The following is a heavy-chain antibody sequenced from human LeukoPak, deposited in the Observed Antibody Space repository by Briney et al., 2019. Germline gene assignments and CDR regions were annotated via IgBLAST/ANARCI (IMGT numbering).Heavy chain of an antibody. D-gene: IGHD3-10*01. CDR2: ITTDGGST. Sequence: PGESLTLPCAASGFTFSSYWMHWVRQAPGKGLLWVSRITTDGGSTEYADSVKGRFTISRDNAKNTLYLQLNSLRAEDTAVYYCARDGGSGTPFDFWGQGTLVTVSS. CDR3: ARDGGSGTPFDF. V-gene: IGHV3-74*03. J-gene: IGHJ4*02. CDR1: GFTFSSYW.